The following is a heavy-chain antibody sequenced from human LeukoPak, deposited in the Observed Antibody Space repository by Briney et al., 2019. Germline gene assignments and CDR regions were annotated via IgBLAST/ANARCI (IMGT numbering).Heavy chain of an antibody. J-gene: IGHJ4*02. D-gene: IGHD3-16*02. V-gene: IGHV4-31*03. CDR1: GGSISSGGYY. CDR2: IYYSGST. CDR3: ARDPRLGELSSPSYYFDY. Sequence: SETLSLTCTVSGGSISSGGYYWSWIRQHPGKGLEWIGYIYYSGSTYYNPSLKSRVTISVDTSKNQFSLKLSSVTAADTAVYHCARDPRLGELSSPSYYFDYWGQGTLVTVSS.